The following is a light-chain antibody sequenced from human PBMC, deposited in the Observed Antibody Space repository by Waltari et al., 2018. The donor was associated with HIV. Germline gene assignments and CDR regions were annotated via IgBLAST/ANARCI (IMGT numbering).Light chain of an antibody. CDR1: ELGDKY. Sequence: SYEVTQPPSVAVSPGQTASITCSGYELGDKYTCWYQQKPGQSPLLVIYQDNKRPSGIPGRVSCSSSGHTATLTISGTLPIDEADYYCQAGGSTTSGVFGRGTKLTVL. CDR2: QDN. CDR3: QAGGSTTSGV. V-gene: IGLV3-1*01. J-gene: IGLJ2*01.